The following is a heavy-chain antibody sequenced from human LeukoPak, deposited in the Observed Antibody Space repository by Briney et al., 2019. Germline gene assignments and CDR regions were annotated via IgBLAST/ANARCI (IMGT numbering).Heavy chain of an antibody. Sequence: SETLSLTCAVYGGSFSGYYWGWIRQPPGKGLEWIGRIYYSGSTYYNPSLKSRVTISVDTSKNQFSLKLSSVTAADTAVYYCARGLHLNIVVVVAATPPPTSNWFDPWGQGTLVTVSS. CDR1: GGSFSGYY. CDR3: ARGLHLNIVVVVAATPPPTSNWFDP. V-gene: IGHV4-34*01. D-gene: IGHD2-15*01. J-gene: IGHJ5*02. CDR2: IYYSGST.